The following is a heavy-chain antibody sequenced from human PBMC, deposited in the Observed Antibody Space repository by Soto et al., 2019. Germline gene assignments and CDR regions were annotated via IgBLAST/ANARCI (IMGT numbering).Heavy chain of an antibody. CDR2: FDPEDGET. CDR1: GYTLTGLS. J-gene: IGHJ4*02. D-gene: IGHD6-13*01. V-gene: IGHV1-24*01. CDR3: ATDLAPREAAASGY. Sequence: APVKVSCKVSGYTLTGLSMHWVRQAPGKGLEWMGGFDPEDGETIYAQKFQGRVTMTEDTSTDTAYMELSSLRSEDTAVYYCATDLAPREAAASGYWGQGTLVTVSS.